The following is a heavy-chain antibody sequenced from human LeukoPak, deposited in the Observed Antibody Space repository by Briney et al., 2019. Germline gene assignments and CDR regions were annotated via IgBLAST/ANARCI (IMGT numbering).Heavy chain of an antibody. CDR3: ARHISLGSGFYRDAFDI. CDR2: IYYTGST. J-gene: IGHJ3*02. V-gene: IGHV4-59*08. D-gene: IGHD3-22*01. CDR1: GGSISRYY. Sequence: PSETLSLTCTLSGGSISRYYWSWIRQPPGTGLEWIGYIYYTGSTDYKPSLKSRVTISLATSKSQFSLRLSSVTAADTAVYYCARHISLGSGFYRDAFDIWGQGTLVTVSS.